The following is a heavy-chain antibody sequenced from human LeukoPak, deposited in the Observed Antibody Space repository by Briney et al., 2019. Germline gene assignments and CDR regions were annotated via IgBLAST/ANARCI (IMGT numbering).Heavy chain of an antibody. CDR1: GYTFTGYY. Sequence: ASVKVSCKASGYTFTGYYMHWVRQAPGQGLEWMGWINPNSGGTNYAQKFQGRVTITRNTSISTAYTELSSLRSEDTAVYYCARGKGPMVRGVMYYWGQGTLVTVSS. D-gene: IGHD3-10*01. J-gene: IGHJ4*02. CDR2: INPNSGGT. V-gene: IGHV1-2*02. CDR3: ARGKGPMVRGVMYY.